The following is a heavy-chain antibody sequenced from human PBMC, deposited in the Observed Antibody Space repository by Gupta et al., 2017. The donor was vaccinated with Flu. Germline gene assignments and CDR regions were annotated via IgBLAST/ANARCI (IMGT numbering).Heavy chain of an antibody. D-gene: IGHD6-13*01. Sequence: QVQLVQSGAEVKKPGSSVKVSCTASGGPFSSYAISWVRQAPGQGLEWMGGIIPIFGTANYAQKFQGRVTITADKSTSTAYMELSSLRSEDTAVYYCAREVAAAGTPYYFDYWGQGTLVTVSS. CDR3: AREVAAAGTPYYFDY. V-gene: IGHV1-69*06. J-gene: IGHJ4*02. CDR2: IIPIFGTA. CDR1: GGPFSSYA.